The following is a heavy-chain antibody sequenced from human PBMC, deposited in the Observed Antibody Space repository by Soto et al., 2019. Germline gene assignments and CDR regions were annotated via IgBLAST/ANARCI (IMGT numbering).Heavy chain of an antibody. CDR1: GGSISSGDYY. Sequence: SETLSLTCTVSGGSISSGDYYWSWIRQPPGKGLEWIGYIYYSGSTYYNPSLKSRVTISVDTSKNQFSLKLSSVTAADTAVYYCAVGYCSGGSCYPFDPWGQGTLVTV. D-gene: IGHD2-15*01. V-gene: IGHV4-30-4*01. CDR3: AVGYCSGGSCYPFDP. J-gene: IGHJ5*01. CDR2: IYYSGST.